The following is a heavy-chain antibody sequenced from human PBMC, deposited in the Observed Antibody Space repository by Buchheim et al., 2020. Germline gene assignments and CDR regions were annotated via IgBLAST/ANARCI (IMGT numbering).Heavy chain of an antibody. CDR2: VSGSGGST. Sequence: EVQLLESGGGLVQPGGSLRLSCAASGFTFSSYAMSWVRQAPGKGLDWVSAVSGSGGSTFYADSVKGRFTVSRANSKKTVLLQMNSLRAADTAIYYCAKVLSRRYFDYWGQGTL. J-gene: IGHJ4*02. D-gene: IGHD3-16*02. V-gene: IGHV3-23*01. CDR3: AKVLSRRYFDY. CDR1: GFTFSSYA.